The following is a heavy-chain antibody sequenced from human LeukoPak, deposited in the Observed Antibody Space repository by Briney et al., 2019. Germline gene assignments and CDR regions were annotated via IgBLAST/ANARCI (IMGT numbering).Heavy chain of an antibody. CDR2: INSDGSNT. J-gene: IGHJ3*02. Sequence: GGSLRLSCAASGFTFSSYWMHWVRRAPGKGLVWVSYINSDGSNTNYADSVKGRFTISRDNAKNTLYLQMNSLRAEDTAVYYCARDEGSSWQIYDAFDIWGQGTMVTVSS. D-gene: IGHD6-13*01. CDR1: GFTFSSYW. CDR3: ARDEGSSWQIYDAFDI. V-gene: IGHV3-74*01.